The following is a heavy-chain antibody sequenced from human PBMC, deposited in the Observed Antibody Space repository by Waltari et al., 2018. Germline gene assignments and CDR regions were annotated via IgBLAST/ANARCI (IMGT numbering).Heavy chain of an antibody. V-gene: IGHV3-15*01. CDR2: SKTQVEGGGAT. D-gene: IGHD3-16*02. Sequence: EVQLVESGGGLVNPGGSLRLSCAASGFTFSNTWMDWVRQAPGKGREWIGRSKTQVEGGGATYDAAPGTGRFTVSRDDSKNMLYLQMSSLKTEDTAMYYCTTDQGDSYTFYSFDYWGQGTLVTVSS. CDR1: GFTFSNTW. CDR3: TTDQGDSYTFYSFDY. J-gene: IGHJ4*02.